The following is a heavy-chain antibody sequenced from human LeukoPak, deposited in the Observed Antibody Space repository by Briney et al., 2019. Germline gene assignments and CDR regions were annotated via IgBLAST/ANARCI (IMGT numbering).Heavy chain of an antibody. V-gene: IGHV1-2*02. CDR1: GYTFTGYY. Sequence: ASVKVSCKASGYTFTGYYMHWVRQAPGQGLEWMGWINPNSGGTNYAQKFQGRVTMTRDTSISTAYMELSRLRSDDTAVYYCARDLPDYYDSSGYGGYFDYWGQGTLVTVSS. CDR2: INPNSGGT. J-gene: IGHJ4*02. D-gene: IGHD3-22*01. CDR3: ARDLPDYYDSSGYGGYFDY.